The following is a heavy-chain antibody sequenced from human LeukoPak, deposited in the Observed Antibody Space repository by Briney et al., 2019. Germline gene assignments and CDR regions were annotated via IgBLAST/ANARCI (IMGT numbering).Heavy chain of an antibody. CDR3: VTRRSSSYSDY. J-gene: IGHJ4*02. CDR2: ISNSGTT. Sequence: NPSETLSLTCTVSGGSLRTGSSNWGWIRQPPGKGLEWIATISNSGTTYVSPSLKSRVTISADTSSDQFSLKVTSATAADTAIYYCVTRRSSSYSDYWGQGALVTVSS. CDR1: GGSLRTGSSN. D-gene: IGHD3-10*01. V-gene: IGHV4-39*01.